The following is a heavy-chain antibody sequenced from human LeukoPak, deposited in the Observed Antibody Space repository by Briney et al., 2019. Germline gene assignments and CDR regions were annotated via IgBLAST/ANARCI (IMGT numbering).Heavy chain of an antibody. CDR3: ARQGGDYINGGYFYYYYYMDV. V-gene: IGHV4-39*01. Sequence: SETLSLTCTVSGGSISSSSYYWGWIRQPPGKGLEWIGSIYYSGSTYYNPPLKSRVTISIDTSKNQFSLKLTSVTAADTAVYYCARQGGDYINGGYFYYYYYMDVWGKGTTVTVSS. J-gene: IGHJ6*03. CDR2: IYYSGST. CDR1: GGSISSSSYY. D-gene: IGHD4-11*01.